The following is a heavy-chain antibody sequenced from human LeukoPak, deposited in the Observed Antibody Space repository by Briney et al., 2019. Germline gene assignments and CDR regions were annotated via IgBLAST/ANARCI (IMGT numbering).Heavy chain of an antibody. CDR2: MNPNSGNT. CDR1: GYTFTGYY. D-gene: IGHD3-22*01. J-gene: IGHJ4*02. V-gene: IGHV1-8*02. Sequence: ASVKVSCKASGYTFTGYYMHWVRQAPGQGLEWMGWMNPNSGNTGYAQKFQGRVTMTRNTSISTAYMELSRLRSDDTAVYYCARDPFYYYDSSGYSRWGQGTLVTVSS. CDR3: ARDPFYYYDSSGYSR.